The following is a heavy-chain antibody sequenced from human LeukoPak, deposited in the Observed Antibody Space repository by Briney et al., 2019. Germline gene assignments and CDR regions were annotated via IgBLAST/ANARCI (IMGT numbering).Heavy chain of an antibody. CDR3: ARAMDTAMVTLNTFDY. J-gene: IGHJ4*02. CDR1: GGTFSSYA. V-gene: IGHV1-69*04. D-gene: IGHD5-18*01. CDR2: IIPILGIA. Sequence: GSSVKVSCKASGGTFSSYAISWVRQAPGQGLEWMGRIIPILGIANYAQKFQGRVTITADKSTSTAYMELSSLRSEDTAVYYCARAMDTAMVTLNTFDYWGQGTLVTVSS.